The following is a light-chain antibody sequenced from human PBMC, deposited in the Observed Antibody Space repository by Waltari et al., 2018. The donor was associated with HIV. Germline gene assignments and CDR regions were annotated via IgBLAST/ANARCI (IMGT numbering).Light chain of an antibody. CDR2: AND. CDR1: ASNTGSNI. V-gene: IGLV1-47*02. J-gene: IGLJ2*01. CDR3: AAWDDSLSGVL. Sequence: QSVLTQPPSASGSPGQRVTIPCSVGASNTGSNIVYWYQQVPGLAPKLLIYANDQRPSGVPDRVSASKSGTSASLAISGLRSDDEADYYCAAWDDSLSGVLFGGGTKLTVL.